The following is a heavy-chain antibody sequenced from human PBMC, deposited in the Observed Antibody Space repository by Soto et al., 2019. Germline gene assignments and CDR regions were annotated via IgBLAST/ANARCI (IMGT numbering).Heavy chain of an antibody. D-gene: IGHD3-10*01. CDR1: GYTFTSYA. CDR3: ARDKSHYGSGSYPVLYYYYYGMDV. CDR2: INAGNGNT. J-gene: IGHJ6*02. V-gene: IGHV1-3*01. Sequence: ASVKVSCKASGYTFTSYAMHWVRQAPGQRLEWMGWINAGNGNTKYSQKFQGRVTITRDTSASTAYMELSSLRSEDTAVYYCARDKSHYGSGSYPVLYYYYYGMDVWGQGTTVTVS.